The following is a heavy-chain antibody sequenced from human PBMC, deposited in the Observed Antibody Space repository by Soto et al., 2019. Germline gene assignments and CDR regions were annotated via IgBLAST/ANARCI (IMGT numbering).Heavy chain of an antibody. CDR1: GHIFINYG. V-gene: IGHV1-18*01. CDR2: ISGYNGNT. J-gene: IGHJ5*02. D-gene: IGHD2-2*01. CDR3: ARDEVPAANWLDR. Sequence: SVKVSAKASGHIFINYGITWVRQAPGQGLEWMGWISGYNGNTKYADKLQGRVTMTTDTSTTTAYMELRSLRSDDTAVYYCARDEVPAANWLDRWGQGTLVTVSS.